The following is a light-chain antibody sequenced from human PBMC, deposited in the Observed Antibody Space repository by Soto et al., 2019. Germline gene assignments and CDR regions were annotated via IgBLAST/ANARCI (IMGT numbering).Light chain of an antibody. Sequence: QSVLTQPPSASGTPGQRVTISCSGSSSNIGINTVNWYQQFPGTAPKVLIYLNDQRPSGVPDRFSGSKSGTSASLAISGLQSEDEADYYCSVWDDRLNGVGFGGGTQLTVL. V-gene: IGLV1-44*01. CDR3: SVWDDRLNGVG. CDR2: LND. J-gene: IGLJ3*02. CDR1: SSNIGINT.